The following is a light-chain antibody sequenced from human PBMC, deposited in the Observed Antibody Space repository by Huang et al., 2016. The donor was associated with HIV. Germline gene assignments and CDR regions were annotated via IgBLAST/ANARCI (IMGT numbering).Light chain of an antibody. CDR2: GAS. V-gene: IGKV3-15*01. J-gene: IGKJ1*01. Sequence: EIVMTQSPVTLSVSPGERAILSCRASQSVSSKLAWYQQKAGQSPSLLLYGASARADGVPDRFRGSGSGTEFSVIISSLQPEDVAVYYCQQYDAWPWTFGQGTKVEV. CDR3: QQYDAWPWT. CDR1: QSVSSK.